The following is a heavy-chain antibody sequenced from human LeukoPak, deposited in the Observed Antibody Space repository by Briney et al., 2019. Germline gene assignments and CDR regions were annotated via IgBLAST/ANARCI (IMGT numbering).Heavy chain of an antibody. CDR3: VRESTSGWNVDY. V-gene: IGHV3-21*01. D-gene: IGHD6-19*01. CDR1: GFTVSSNH. Sequence: GGSLRLSCAASGFTVSSNHMSWVRQAPGKRLEWVSSISSSSSYIYYADSVKGRFTISRDNAKNSLYLQMNSLRAEDTAVYFCVRESTSGWNVDYWGQGTLVTVSS. CDR2: ISSSSSYI. J-gene: IGHJ4*02.